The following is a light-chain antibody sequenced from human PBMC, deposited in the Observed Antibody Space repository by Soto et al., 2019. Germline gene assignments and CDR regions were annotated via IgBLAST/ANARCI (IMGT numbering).Light chain of an antibody. CDR1: QRITSI. V-gene: IGKV3-15*01. J-gene: IGKJ1*01. Sequence: TQCPCIVTLSLGERATISCGANQRITSILLAWYQQNPGQAPRLLIYGASTRATGIPARFSGSVSGTEFTLTISSLQSEDFAVYYCQQYNNWPPGTFGQGTKVDI. CDR2: GAS. CDR3: QQYNNWPPGT.